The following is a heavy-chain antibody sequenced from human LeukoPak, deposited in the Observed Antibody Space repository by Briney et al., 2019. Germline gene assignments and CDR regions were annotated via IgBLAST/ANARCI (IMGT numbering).Heavy chain of an antibody. V-gene: IGHV3-30*02. CDR1: GSTFSSYG. CDR3: AKDAEVATIED. J-gene: IGHJ4*02. D-gene: IGHD5-24*01. CDR2: IRYDGTNT. Sequence: PGGSLRLSCAASGSTFSSYGLHWVRQAPGKGLEWVAFIRYDGTNTYYADSVKGRFTISRDNSKTTLYLQMDSLGAEDTAVYYCAKDAEVATIEDWGQGTLVTVSS.